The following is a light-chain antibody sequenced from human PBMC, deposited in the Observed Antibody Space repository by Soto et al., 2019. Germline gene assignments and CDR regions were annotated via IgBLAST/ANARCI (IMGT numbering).Light chain of an antibody. Sequence: EIVLTQSPGALSLSPGERATLSCRASQSVSNNYLAWYQQKPGQAPRLLIYGASNRATGIPDRFSGSGSGTDFTLTISSLEPEDFAVYYCQQRNNWPRTFGQGTKGDIK. CDR3: QQRNNWPRT. CDR2: GAS. CDR1: QSVSNNY. J-gene: IGKJ1*01. V-gene: IGKV3D-20*02.